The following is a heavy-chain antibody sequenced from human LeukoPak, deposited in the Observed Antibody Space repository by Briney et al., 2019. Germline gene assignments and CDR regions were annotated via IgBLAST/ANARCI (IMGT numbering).Heavy chain of an antibody. CDR3: AKVYYSSSYDYWYFDL. V-gene: IGHV4-59*01. CDR2: IYYSGST. D-gene: IGHD6-13*01. Sequence: SETLSLTCTVSGGSISSYYWSWIRQPPGKGLEWIGYIYYSGSTNYNRSLKSRVTISVDTSKNQFSLKLSSVTAADTAVYYCAKVYYSSSYDYWYFDLWGRGTLVTVSS. J-gene: IGHJ2*01. CDR1: GGSISSYY.